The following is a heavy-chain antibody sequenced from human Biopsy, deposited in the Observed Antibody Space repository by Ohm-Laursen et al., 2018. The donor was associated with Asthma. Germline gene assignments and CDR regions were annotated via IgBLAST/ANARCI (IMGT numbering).Heavy chain of an antibody. CDR3: AKRGITGTTLDY. CDR1: GYTFTSYY. Sequence: ASVKVSCKASGYTFTSYYMHWVRQTPGQGLEWMGIINPSGGSTSYAQKFQGRVTMTRDTSTSTVYMELSSLRSEDTAVYYCAKRGITGTTLDYWGQGTLVTVSS. CDR2: INPSGGST. D-gene: IGHD1-7*01. V-gene: IGHV1-46*01. J-gene: IGHJ4*02.